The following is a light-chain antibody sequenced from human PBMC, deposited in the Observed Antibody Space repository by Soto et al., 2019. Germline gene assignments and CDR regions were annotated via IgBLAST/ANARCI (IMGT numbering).Light chain of an antibody. CDR2: GAS. Sequence: ETVFTQSPCTLSLSPGERATLSCRASQSVSNNYLAWYQQKPDQAPRLLIYGASSRATGIPDRFSGSGSGTDFTLTISRLEPEDCAVYYCQQYGNSRTFGQGTKV. CDR3: QQYGNSRT. CDR1: QSVSNNY. J-gene: IGKJ1*01. V-gene: IGKV3-20*01.